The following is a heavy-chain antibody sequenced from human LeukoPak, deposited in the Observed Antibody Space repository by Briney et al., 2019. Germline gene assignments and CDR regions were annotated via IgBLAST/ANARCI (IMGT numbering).Heavy chain of an antibody. Sequence: GGSLRLSCAASGFTFSNYGMSWVRQAPGKGLEWVSVISGSGGSTYYADSVKGRFTISRDNSKNTLYLQMNSLRAEDTAVYYRATLGGMIEVVITFLGYWGQGTLVTVSS. CDR2: ISGSGGST. CDR3: ATLGGMIEVVITFLGY. V-gene: IGHV3-23*01. CDR1: GFTFSNYG. J-gene: IGHJ4*02. D-gene: IGHD3-22*01.